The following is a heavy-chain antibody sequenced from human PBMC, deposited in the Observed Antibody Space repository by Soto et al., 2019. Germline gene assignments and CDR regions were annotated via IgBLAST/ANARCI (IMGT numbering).Heavy chain of an antibody. D-gene: IGHD1-1*01. Sequence: QVQLQQWGAGLLKPSETLSLTCAVFGGSVNSGNYYWSWIRQPPGKGLEWIGEMSHSGGTHFNPSLKSRVTISVDTCKNQFSLKMSSVTAADTALYYCARVERGTATTVVDDFDIWGPGTMVTVSS. CDR3: ARVERGTATTVVDDFDI. CDR1: GGSVNSGNYY. J-gene: IGHJ3*02. CDR2: MSHSGGT. V-gene: IGHV4-34*01.